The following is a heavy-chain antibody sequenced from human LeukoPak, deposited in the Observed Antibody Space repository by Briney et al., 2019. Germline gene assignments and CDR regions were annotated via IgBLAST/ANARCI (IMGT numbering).Heavy chain of an antibody. CDR1: GFTFSSYA. Sequence: GGSLRLSCAASGFTFSSYAMHWVRQAPGKGLEWVAVISYDGSNKYYADSVKGRFTISRDNSKNTLYLQMNSLRAEDTAVYYCAREISTTMIVVEDPGAFDIWGQGTMVTVSS. CDR3: AREISTTMIVVEDPGAFDI. CDR2: ISYDGSNK. V-gene: IGHV3-30-3*01. J-gene: IGHJ3*02. D-gene: IGHD3-22*01.